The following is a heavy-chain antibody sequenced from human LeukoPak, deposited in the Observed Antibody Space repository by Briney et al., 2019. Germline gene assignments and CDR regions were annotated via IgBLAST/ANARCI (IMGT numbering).Heavy chain of an antibody. CDR2: IDPHSGGT. D-gene: IGHD5-18*01. CDR1: GFTFIGYY. CDR3: AREIGPIQLHLWGSAFDS. Sequence: GASVKVSCKASGFTFIGYYIHWVRQAPGQGLEWMGWIDPHSGGTNYAQKFQGRVTMTRDTSTSTVYMELSSLRSEDTAVYYCAREIGPIQLHLWGSAFDSWGQGTLVTVSS. J-gene: IGHJ4*02. V-gene: IGHV1-2*02.